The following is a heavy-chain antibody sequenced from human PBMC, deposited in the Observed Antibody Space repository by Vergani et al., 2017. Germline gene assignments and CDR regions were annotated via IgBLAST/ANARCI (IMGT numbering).Heavy chain of an antibody. Sequence: QVQLVESGGGVVQPGRSLRLSCAASGFTFSSYGMHWVRQAPGKGLEWVAVIWYDGSNKYYADSVKGRFTISRDNSKNTLYLQMNSLRAEDTAVYYCARDSSDRSSTSCYLQNRWIQLWLPGFLWGQGTLVTVSS. J-gene: IGHJ4*02. CDR3: ARDSSDRSSTSCYLQNRWIQLWLPGFL. CDR2: IWYDGSNK. D-gene: IGHD2-2*01. V-gene: IGHV3-33*01. CDR1: GFTFSSYG.